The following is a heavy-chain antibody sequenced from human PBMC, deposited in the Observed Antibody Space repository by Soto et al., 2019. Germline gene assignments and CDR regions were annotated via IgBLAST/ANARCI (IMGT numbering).Heavy chain of an antibody. CDR1: GGSISSGGYY. D-gene: IGHD1-1*01. CDR3: ATRGLERRNWFDP. J-gene: IGHJ5*02. V-gene: IGHV4-31*03. Sequence: SETLSLTCTVSGGSISSGGYYWRWIRQHPGKGLEWIGYIYYSGSTYYNPSLKSRVTISVDTSKNQFSLKLSSVTAADTAVYYCATRGLERRNWFDPWGQGTLVTVSS. CDR2: IYYSGST.